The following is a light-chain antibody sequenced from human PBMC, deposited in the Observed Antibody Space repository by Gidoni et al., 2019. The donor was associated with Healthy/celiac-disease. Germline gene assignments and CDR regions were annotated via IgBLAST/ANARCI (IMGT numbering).Light chain of an antibody. CDR1: QSVRSY. CDR3: QQRSNWPLT. Sequence: DIVLTQSPATLSLSPGERATLSCRASQSVRSYLAWYQQKPGQAPRLLIYDASNRATGIPARFSGSGSGTDVTLTISSLEPEDFAVYYCQQRSNWPLTFXGXTKVXIK. CDR2: DAS. V-gene: IGKV3-11*01. J-gene: IGKJ4*01.